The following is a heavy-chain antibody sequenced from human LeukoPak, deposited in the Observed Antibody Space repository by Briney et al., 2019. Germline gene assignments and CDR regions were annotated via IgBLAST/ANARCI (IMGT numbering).Heavy chain of an antibody. Sequence: SETLSLXCTVSGGSISSYYWSWIRQPPGKGLEWIGYIYYSGSTNYNPSLKSRVTISVDTSKNQFSLKLSSVTAADTAVYYCARGRTYDFWSGYSINYYYMDVWGKGTTVTVSS. CDR1: GGSISSYY. V-gene: IGHV4-59*01. CDR2: IYYSGST. CDR3: ARGRTYDFWSGYSINYYYMDV. D-gene: IGHD3-3*01. J-gene: IGHJ6*03.